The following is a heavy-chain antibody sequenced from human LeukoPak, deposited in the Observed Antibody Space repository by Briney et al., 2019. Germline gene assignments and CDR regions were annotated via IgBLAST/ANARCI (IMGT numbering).Heavy chain of an antibody. CDR3: TRDDSSGYYYRILGY. J-gene: IGHJ4*02. CDR1: GFTFRSYS. CDR2: ISSSSTTI. Sequence: GGSLRLSCAASGFTFRSYSMNWVRQAPGKGLEWGSYISSSSTTIYYADSVKGRFTISRDNAKNSLYLQMNSLRAEDTAVYYCTRDDSSGYYYRILGYWGQGTPVTVSS. D-gene: IGHD3-22*01. V-gene: IGHV3-48*01.